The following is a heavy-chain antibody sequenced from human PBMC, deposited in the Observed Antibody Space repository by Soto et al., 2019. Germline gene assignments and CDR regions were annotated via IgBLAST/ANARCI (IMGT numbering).Heavy chain of an antibody. D-gene: IGHD3-16*01. J-gene: IGHJ5*02. CDR1: GGTFSSYT. CDR2: IIPILGIA. Sequence: QVQLVQSGAEVKKPGSSVKVSCKASGGTFSSYTISWVRQAPGQGLEWMGRIIPILGIANYAQKFQGRVTITADKSTSTAYMELSSLRSEDTAVYYCARLGGRRHPVEGNWFDPWGQGTLVTVSS. V-gene: IGHV1-69*02. CDR3: ARLGGRRHPVEGNWFDP.